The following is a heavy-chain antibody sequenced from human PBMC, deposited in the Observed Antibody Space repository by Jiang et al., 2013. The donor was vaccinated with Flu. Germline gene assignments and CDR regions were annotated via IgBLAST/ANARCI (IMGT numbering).Heavy chain of an antibody. CDR1: GGTFSSYA. V-gene: IGHV1-69*04. Sequence: GAEVKKPGSSVKVSCKASGGTFSSYAISWVRQAPGQGLEWMGRIIPILGIANYAQKFQGRVTITADKSTSTAYMELSSLRSEDTAVYYCARGRYYYDSSGYYYESYFDYWGQGTLVTVSS. D-gene: IGHD3-22*01. CDR3: ARGRYYYDSSGYYYESYFDY. CDR2: IIPILGIA. J-gene: IGHJ4*02.